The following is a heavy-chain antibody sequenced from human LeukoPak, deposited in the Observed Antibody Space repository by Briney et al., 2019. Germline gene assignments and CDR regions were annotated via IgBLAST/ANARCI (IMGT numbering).Heavy chain of an antibody. CDR2: ISYDGSNK. Sequence: GRSLRLSCAASGFTFSSYAMHWVRQAPGKGLEWVAVISYDGSNKYYADSVKGRFTISRDNSKNTLYLQMNSLRAEDAAVYYCAKDLGFGEPNWFDPWGQGTLVTVSS. CDR1: GFTFSSYA. D-gene: IGHD3-10*01. V-gene: IGHV3-30*04. CDR3: AKDLGFGEPNWFDP. J-gene: IGHJ5*02.